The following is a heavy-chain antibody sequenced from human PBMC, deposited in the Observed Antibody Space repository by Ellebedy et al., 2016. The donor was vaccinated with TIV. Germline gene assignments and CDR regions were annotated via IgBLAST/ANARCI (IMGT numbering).Heavy chain of an antibody. V-gene: IGHV4-39*01. Sequence: SETLSLTCAVSGGSISRSSYYWGWIRQPPGKGLEWIGSVSYSGSTYYSPSLKSRVTISVDTSKNQFSLKLSSVTAADTAVYYCARHRGEDSSGYYVDYWGQGTLVTVSS. J-gene: IGHJ4*02. CDR3: ARHRGEDSSGYYVDY. D-gene: IGHD3-22*01. CDR1: GGSISRSSYY. CDR2: VSYSGST.